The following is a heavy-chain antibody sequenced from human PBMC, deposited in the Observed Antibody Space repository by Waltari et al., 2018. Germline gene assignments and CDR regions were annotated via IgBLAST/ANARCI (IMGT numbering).Heavy chain of an antibody. D-gene: IGHD6-19*01. CDR3: ASSYSSGWYSTFDY. V-gene: IGHV4-39*01. CDR2: IYYSGST. J-gene: IGHJ4*02. Sequence: WGWIRQPRGKGLEWIGSIYYSGSTYYNPSLKSRVTISVDTSKNQFSLKLSSVTAADTAVYYCASSYSSGWYSTFDYWGQGTLVTVSS.